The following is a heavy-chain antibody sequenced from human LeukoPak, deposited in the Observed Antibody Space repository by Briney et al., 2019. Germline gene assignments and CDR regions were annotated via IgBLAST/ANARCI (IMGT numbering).Heavy chain of an antibody. CDR1: GYSFTSYW. Sequence: GESLKISCKGSGYSFTSYWIGWVRQMPGKGLEWMGIIYPGDSDTRYSPSFQGQVTISADKSISTAYLQWSSLKASDTAMYYCARQVLAVAGHHYYYYMDVWGKGTTVTISS. CDR2: IYPGDSDT. J-gene: IGHJ6*03. CDR3: ARQVLAVAGHHYYYYMDV. D-gene: IGHD6-19*01. V-gene: IGHV5-51*01.